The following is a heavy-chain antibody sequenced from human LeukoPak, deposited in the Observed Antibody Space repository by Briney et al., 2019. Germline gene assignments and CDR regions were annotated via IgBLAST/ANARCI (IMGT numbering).Heavy chain of an antibody. V-gene: IGHV1-18*01. D-gene: IGHD2-15*01. Sequence: ASVKVSCKASGYTFTSYGISWVRQAPGQGLEWMGWISAYNGNTNYAQKLQGRVTMTTDTFTSTAYMELRSLRSDDTAVYYCARVYCSGGSCYVFWFDPWGQGTLVTVSS. J-gene: IGHJ5*02. CDR3: ARVYCSGGSCYVFWFDP. CDR2: ISAYNGNT. CDR1: GYTFTSYG.